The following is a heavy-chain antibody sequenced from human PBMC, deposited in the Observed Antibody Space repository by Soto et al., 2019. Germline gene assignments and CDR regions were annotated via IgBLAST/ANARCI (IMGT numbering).Heavy chain of an antibody. Sequence: SLTLSCAASGFTFTRYWMNWVRQAPGKGLEWVANIKQDGTEKNYVDSVRGRFTISRDNARNSLYLQMDSLRAEDTAVYCCATGDTPMITRMDSLDICGQGTMVTV. CDR1: GFTFTRYW. V-gene: IGHV3-7*01. CDR2: IKQDGTEK. J-gene: IGHJ3*02. CDR3: ATGDTPMITRMDSLDI. D-gene: IGHD5-18*01.